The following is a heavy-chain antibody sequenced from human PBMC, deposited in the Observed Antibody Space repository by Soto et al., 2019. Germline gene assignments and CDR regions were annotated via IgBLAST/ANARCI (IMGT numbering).Heavy chain of an antibody. D-gene: IGHD3-3*01. CDR1: GGSISSGGYY. CDR2: IYYSGST. V-gene: IGHV4-31*03. J-gene: IGHJ3*02. CDR3: ARIMSDFWSGYPHNAFDI. Sequence: SETLSRTCTVSGGSISSGGYYWSWIRQHPGKGLEWIGYIYYSGSTYYNPSLKSRVTISVDTSKDQFSLKLSSVTAADTAVYYCARIMSDFWSGYPHNAFDIWGQGTMVTVSS.